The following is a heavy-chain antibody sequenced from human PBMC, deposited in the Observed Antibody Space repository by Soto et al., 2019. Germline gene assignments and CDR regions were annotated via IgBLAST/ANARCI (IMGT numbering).Heavy chain of an antibody. CDR3: ARGTFLTYYYYGMDV. D-gene: IGHD3-9*01. CDR1: GYTFTGYY. Sequence: ASVKVSCKASGYTFTGYYMHWVRQAPGQGLEWMGWINPNSGGTNYAQKFQGWVTMTRDTSISTAYMELSRLRSDDTAVYYCARGTFLTYYYYGMDVWGQGTTVTVS. J-gene: IGHJ6*02. CDR2: INPNSGGT. V-gene: IGHV1-2*04.